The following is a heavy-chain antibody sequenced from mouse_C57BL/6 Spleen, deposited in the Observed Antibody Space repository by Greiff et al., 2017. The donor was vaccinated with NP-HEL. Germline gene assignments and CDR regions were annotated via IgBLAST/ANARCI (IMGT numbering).Heavy chain of an antibody. D-gene: IGHD2-4*01. V-gene: IGHV5-17*01. CDR2: ISSGSSTI. CDR1: GFTFSDYG. Sequence: DVHLVESGGGLVKPGGSLKLSCAASGFTFSDYGMHWVRQAPEKGLEWVAYISSGSSTIYYADTVKGRFTISRDNAKNTLFLQMTSLRSEDTAMYYCAKYDYDEGFAYWGQGTLVTVSA. J-gene: IGHJ3*01. CDR3: AKYDYDEGFAY.